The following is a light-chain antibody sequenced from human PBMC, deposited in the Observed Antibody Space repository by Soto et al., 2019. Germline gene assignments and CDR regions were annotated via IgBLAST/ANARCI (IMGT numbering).Light chain of an antibody. Sequence: DIQMTQSPPTLSASVLDRVTITCRASQYIGSSLAWYRHTPGKPPRLLIHAASTLQSGVPSRFSGSGSGTEFSLTISSLQPEDFATYYCQQYDSYPLTFGGGTKVDI. CDR1: QYIGSS. V-gene: IGKV1-5*03. CDR3: QQYDSYPLT. CDR2: AAS. J-gene: IGKJ4*01.